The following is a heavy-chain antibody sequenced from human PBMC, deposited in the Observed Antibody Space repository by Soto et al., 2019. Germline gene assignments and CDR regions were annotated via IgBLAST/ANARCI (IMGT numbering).Heavy chain of an antibody. D-gene: IGHD5-18*01. V-gene: IGHV4-30-2*01. CDR3: ARSSGATLQLWSDF. J-gene: IGHJ4*02. CDR2: IYHSGST. CDR1: GGSISSGGYS. Sequence: SETLCLTCAVSGGSISSGGYSWSWIRQPPGKGLEWIGYIYHSGSTYYNPSLKSRVTISVDRSKNQFSLKLSSVTAADTAVYYCARSSGATLQLWSDFWGQGTVVTVSS.